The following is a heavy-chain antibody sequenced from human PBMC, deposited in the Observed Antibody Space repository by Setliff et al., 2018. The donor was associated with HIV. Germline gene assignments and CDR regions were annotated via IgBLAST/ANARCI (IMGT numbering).Heavy chain of an antibody. CDR2: IDHSGST. D-gene: IGHD5-18*01. CDR1: GGSFNDYY. J-gene: IGHJ5*02. CDR3: ARRWGIRGYSS. V-gene: IGHV4-34*01. Sequence: SETLSLTCAVYGGSFNDYYWTWIRQPPGKGLEWIGEIDHSGSTKYHASLKSRVTISIDTSKNQISLKLSSVTAADTAVYYCARRWGIRGYSSWGQGTLVTVSS.